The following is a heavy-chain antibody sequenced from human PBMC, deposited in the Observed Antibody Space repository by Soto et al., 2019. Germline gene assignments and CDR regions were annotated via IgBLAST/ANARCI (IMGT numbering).Heavy chain of an antibody. Sequence: QVQLVESGGGVVQPGRSLRLSCAASGFTFSSYGMHWVRQAPGKGLEWVAVISYDGSNKYYADSVKGRFTISRDNSKNTLYLQMNSLRAEDTAVYYCAKEGYSYGPVQFDYWGQGTLVTVSS. CDR2: ISYDGSNK. V-gene: IGHV3-30*18. CDR3: AKEGYSYGPVQFDY. J-gene: IGHJ4*02. D-gene: IGHD5-18*01. CDR1: GFTFSSYG.